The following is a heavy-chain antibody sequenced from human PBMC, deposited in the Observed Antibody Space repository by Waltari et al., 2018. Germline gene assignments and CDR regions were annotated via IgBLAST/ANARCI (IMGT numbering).Heavy chain of an antibody. J-gene: IGHJ2*01. CDR2: VDPEDGET. CDR3: ATIGQYSSSWFDWYFDL. Sequence: EVQLVQSGAEVKKPGATVNISCKASGYTFTDYKLHWVQQAPGKGLEWMGRVDPEDGETIYAEKFQGRVTITADTSTDTAYMELSSLRSEDTAVYYCATIGQYSSSWFDWYFDLWGRGTLVTVSS. V-gene: IGHV1-69-2*01. D-gene: IGHD6-13*01. CDR1: GYTFTDYK.